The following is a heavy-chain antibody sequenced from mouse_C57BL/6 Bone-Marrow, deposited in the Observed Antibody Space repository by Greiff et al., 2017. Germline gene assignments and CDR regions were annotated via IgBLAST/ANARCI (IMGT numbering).Heavy chain of an antibody. Sequence: VQLQQPGAELVLPGASVQLSCKASGYTFTSYWMHWVKQRPGQGLEWIGEIDPSDSYTNYNQKFKGKSTLTVDKSSSTAYMQLSSLTSEDSAVYYCLLWLRRLVWYFDVWGTGTTVTVSS. V-gene: IGHV1-69*01. D-gene: IGHD2-9*01. CDR1: GYTFTSYW. J-gene: IGHJ1*03. CDR2: IDPSDSYT. CDR3: LLWLRRLVWYFDV.